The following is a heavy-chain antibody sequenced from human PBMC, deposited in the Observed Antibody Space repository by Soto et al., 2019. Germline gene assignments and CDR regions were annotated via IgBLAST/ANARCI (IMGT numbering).Heavy chain of an antibody. J-gene: IGHJ4*02. V-gene: IGHV4-30-2*01. CDR3: ARGVAGYAMACGH. Sequence: QLQLQESGSGLVKPAQTLSLTCAVSGGSISRGGYSWSWIRQPPGKGLEWIGYISHSGSPNYNPSLKSRVTISVDKSKNQFSLRLNSVTAADTAVYYCARGVAGYAMACGHWGQGTLVTVSS. D-gene: IGHD3-9*01. CDR2: ISHSGSP. CDR1: GGSISRGGYS.